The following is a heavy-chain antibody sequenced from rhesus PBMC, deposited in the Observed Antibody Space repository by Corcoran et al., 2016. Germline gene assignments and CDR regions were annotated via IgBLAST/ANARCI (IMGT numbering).Heavy chain of an antibody. J-gene: IGHJ5-1*01. CDR1: GTSINNNY. D-gene: IGHD3-3*01. Sequence: QVRLQESGPGLVKPSETLPLTCVVSGTSINNNYWNWIRQASGKGLEWIGRIYGSSESSDYNPSLKSRVTISIDTSKNQLSLKLLSLTAADTAVYYCAKSFNNFNRFDVWGAGVLVTVSS. V-gene: IGHV4S2*01. CDR3: AKSFNNFNRFDV. CDR2: IYGSSESS.